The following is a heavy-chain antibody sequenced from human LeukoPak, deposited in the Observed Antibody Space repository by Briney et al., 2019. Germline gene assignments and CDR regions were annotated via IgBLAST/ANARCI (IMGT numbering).Heavy chain of an antibody. CDR3: ARMGIAVAAADYYYGMDV. V-gene: IGHV6-1*01. D-gene: IGHD6-19*01. CDR1: GDSVSSNSAA. CDR2: TYYRSKWYN. J-gene: IGHJ6*02. Sequence: SQTLSLTCAISGDSVSSNSAAWNWIRQSPSRGLEWLGSTYYRSKWYNDYAVSVKSRITINPDTSKNQFSLQLNSVTPEDTAVYYCARMGIAVAAADYYYGMDVWGQGTTVTVSS.